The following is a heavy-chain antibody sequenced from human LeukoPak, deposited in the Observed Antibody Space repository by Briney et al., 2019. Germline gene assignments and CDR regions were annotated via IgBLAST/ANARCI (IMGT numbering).Heavy chain of an antibody. V-gene: IGHV3-11*01. CDR1: GFTFSDYY. CDR3: ARETSLASSSWYNWFDP. J-gene: IGHJ5*02. D-gene: IGHD6-13*01. Sequence: GGSLRLSCAASGFTFSDYYMSWIRQAPGKGLEWVSYISSGSTIYYADSVKGRFTISRDNAKNSLYLQMNSLRAEDTAVYYCARETSLASSSWYNWFDPWGQGTLVTVSS. CDR2: ISSGSTI.